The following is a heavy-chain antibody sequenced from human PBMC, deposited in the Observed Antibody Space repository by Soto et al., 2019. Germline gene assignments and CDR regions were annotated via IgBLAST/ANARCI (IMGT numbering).Heavy chain of an antibody. CDR3: AVTMTNSYYYGMDV. D-gene: IGHD3-22*01. CDR1: GGTFSSYA. CDR2: IIPIFGTA. V-gene: IGHV1-69*12. J-gene: IGHJ6*02. Sequence: QVQLVQSGAEVKKPGSSVKVSCKASGGTFSSYAISWVRQAPGQGLEWMGGIIPIFGTADYAQKFQGRVTITAGESTSTACMELSSLRSEDTAVYYCAVTMTNSYYYGMDVWGQGSTVTVSS.